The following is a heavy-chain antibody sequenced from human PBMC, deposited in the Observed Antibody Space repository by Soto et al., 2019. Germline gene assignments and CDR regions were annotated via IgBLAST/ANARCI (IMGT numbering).Heavy chain of an antibody. Sequence: ASVKVSCKASGYRFISYYVHWVRQAPGQGLEGIAVFNPANGRTTYAETFHGRITITTDTSTSPLFMELSSLRSEDTAVYFCARDISRRQTYYGMDVWGQGTTVTVSS. CDR1: GYRFISYY. V-gene: IGHV1-46*01. J-gene: IGHJ6*02. CDR3: ARDISRRQTYYGMDV. CDR2: FNPANGRT. D-gene: IGHD2-21*01.